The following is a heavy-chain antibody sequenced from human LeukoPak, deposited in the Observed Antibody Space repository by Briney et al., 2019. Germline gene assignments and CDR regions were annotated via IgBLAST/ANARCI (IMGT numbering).Heavy chain of an antibody. V-gene: IGHV4-34*01. J-gene: IGHJ4*02. CDR1: GGSFSGYY. Sequence: HPSETLSLTCAVYGGSFSGYYWSWIRQPPGKGLEWIGEINHSGSTNYNPSLKSRVTISVDTSKNQFSLKLSSVTAADTAVYYCARHFIFYYGSGGRYYFDYWGQGTLVTVSS. CDR3: ARHFIFYYGSGGRYYFDY. CDR2: INHSGST. D-gene: IGHD3-10*01.